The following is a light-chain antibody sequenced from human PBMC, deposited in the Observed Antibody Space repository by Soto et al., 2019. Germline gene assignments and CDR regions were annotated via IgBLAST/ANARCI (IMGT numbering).Light chain of an antibody. CDR3: AASADSLNAVT. J-gene: IGLJ2*01. Sequence: QSVLTQPPSASGTPGQRVTISCSGSTSNIGGNTVNWYQQLPGTAPKLLIYSNNQRPSGVPDRFSGSKSGTSASLAISRLQSEDEAAYYCAASADSLNAVTFGGGTKLTVL. V-gene: IGLV1-44*01. CDR2: SNN. CDR1: TSNIGGNT.